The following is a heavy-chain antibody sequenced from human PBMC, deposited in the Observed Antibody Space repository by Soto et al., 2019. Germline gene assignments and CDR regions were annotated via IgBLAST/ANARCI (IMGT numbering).Heavy chain of an antibody. Sequence: SVKVSCKASGGTFSSYAISWVRQAPGQGLEWMGGIIPIFGTANYAQKFQGRVTITADESTSTAYMELSSLRSEDTAVYYCLRYPLLRGYWSCILPSAQGTLVTVS. CDR2: IIPIFGTA. V-gene: IGHV1-69*13. CDR1: GGTFSSYA. J-gene: IGHJ5*02. D-gene: IGHD3-3*01. CDR3: LRYPLLRGYWSCILP.